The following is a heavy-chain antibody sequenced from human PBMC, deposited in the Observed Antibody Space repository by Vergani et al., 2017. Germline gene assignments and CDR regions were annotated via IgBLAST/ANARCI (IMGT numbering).Heavy chain of an antibody. Sequence: QVQLQQWGSGLVKPSQTLSLTCAVSGGSISSGGYSWSWIRQPPGKGLEWIGYIYHSGSTYYNPSLKSRVTISVDRSKNQFSLKLSSVTAADTAVYYCARGAYSSSWYFGNNWFDPWGQGTLVTVSS. CDR1: GGSISSGGYS. CDR2: IYHSGST. D-gene: IGHD6-13*01. CDR3: ARGAYSSSWYFGNNWFDP. J-gene: IGHJ5*02. V-gene: IGHV4-30-2*01.